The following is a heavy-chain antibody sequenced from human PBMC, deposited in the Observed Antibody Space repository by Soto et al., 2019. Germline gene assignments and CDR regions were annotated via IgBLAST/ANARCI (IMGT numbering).Heavy chain of an antibody. CDR3: ASDIAVVVPAAHTHYYCYCYGMDV. V-gene: IGHV3-21*01. CDR2: ISSSRSYI. Sequence: ESGGGLVKPGGSLRHSCAASGFTFSSYSMNWVRQAPGKGLEWVSSISSSRSYIYYADSVKGRFTISRDNAKNSLYLQMNSLRAEDTAVYYCASDIAVVVPAAHTHYYCYCYGMDVIGQGTTVTVSS. CDR1: GFTFSSYS. J-gene: IGHJ6*02. D-gene: IGHD2-2*01.